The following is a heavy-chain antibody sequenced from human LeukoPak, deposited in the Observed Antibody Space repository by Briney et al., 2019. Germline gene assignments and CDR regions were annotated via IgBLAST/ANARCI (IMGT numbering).Heavy chain of an antibody. CDR3: GGSGSSEDY. CDR2: INSDGSST. D-gene: IGHD3-10*01. CDR1: GFTFSSYA. V-gene: IGHV3-74*01. J-gene: IGHJ4*02. Sequence: PGGSLRLSCAASGFTFSSYAMSWVRHAPGKGLVWVSRINSDGSSTGYADSVKGRFTISRDNAKNTLYLQMNSLRAEDTAVYYCGGSGSSEDYWGQGTLVTVSS.